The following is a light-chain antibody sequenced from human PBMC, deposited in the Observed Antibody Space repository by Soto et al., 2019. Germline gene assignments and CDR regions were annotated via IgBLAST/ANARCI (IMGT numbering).Light chain of an antibody. Sequence: QSVLTQPASVSGSAGRSITISCSGTMRDVGAYNLVSWYQQHPGTAPKLIIYEVRNRPSGISSRFSGSRSGNTASLTISGLQSEDEGDYYCSAYTARGTLVFGGGTQLTVL. CDR2: EVR. J-gene: IGLJ3*02. CDR1: MRDVGAYNL. CDR3: SAYTARGTLV. V-gene: IGLV2-14*01.